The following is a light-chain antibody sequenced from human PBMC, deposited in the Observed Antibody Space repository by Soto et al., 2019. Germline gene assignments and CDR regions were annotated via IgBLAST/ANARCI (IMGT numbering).Light chain of an antibody. CDR3: AAWDDSLNGWV. CDR1: SSNIGSNT. Sequence: QSVLTQPPSASGTPGQRVTISCSGSSSNIGSNTVNWYQQLPGTAPKLLIYSNNQRPSGVRDRFSGSKSGTSASLAISGLQSEDEADYYCAAWDDSLNGWVFGGGTKLTVL. J-gene: IGLJ3*02. CDR2: SNN. V-gene: IGLV1-44*01.